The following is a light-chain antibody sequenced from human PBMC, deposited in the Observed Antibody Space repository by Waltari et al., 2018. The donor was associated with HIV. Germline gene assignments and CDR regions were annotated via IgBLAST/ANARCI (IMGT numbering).Light chain of an antibody. CDR2: GAS. CDR1: QSVRSN. CDR3: QQYNNWPPYT. V-gene: IGKV3-15*01. J-gene: IGKJ2*01. Sequence: DIVMTQSLATRSVSPGERATLSCRASQSVRSNLAWYQQKPGQAPRLLIYGASTRATGIPLRFSGRGSGTDFSLTISSLQSEDFAIYYCQQYNNWPPYTFGQGTKLEIK.